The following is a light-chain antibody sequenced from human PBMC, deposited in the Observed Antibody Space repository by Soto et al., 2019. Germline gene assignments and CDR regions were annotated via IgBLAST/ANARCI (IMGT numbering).Light chain of an antibody. Sequence: DIQMTQSPSTLSASVGDRVTITCRASQSISSWLAWYQQKPGKAPKLLIYDASSLESGVPSRFSGSGSETEFTLTISSLQTDDFATYYCQQYNCSRSTFGGGTTVEIK. J-gene: IGKJ4*01. CDR3: QQYNCSRST. V-gene: IGKV1-5*01. CDR2: DAS. CDR1: QSISSW.